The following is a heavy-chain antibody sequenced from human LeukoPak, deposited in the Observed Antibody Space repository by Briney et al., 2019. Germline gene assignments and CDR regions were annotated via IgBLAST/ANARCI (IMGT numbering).Heavy chain of an antibody. J-gene: IGHJ4*02. D-gene: IGHD2-2*01. V-gene: IGHV1-2*02. Sequence: ASVKVSCKASGYTFTGYYMHWVRQAPGQGLEWMGWINPNSGGTNYAQKFQGRVTMTRDASISTAYMELSRLRSDDTAVYYCASFIVVVPAAIVPYDDYWGQGTLVTVSS. CDR3: ASFIVVVPAAIVPYDDY. CDR2: INPNSGGT. CDR1: GYTFTGYY.